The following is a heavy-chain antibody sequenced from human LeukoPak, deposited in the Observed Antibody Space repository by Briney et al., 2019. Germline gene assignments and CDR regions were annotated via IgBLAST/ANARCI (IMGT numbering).Heavy chain of an antibody. V-gene: IGHV3-21*01. J-gene: IGHJ4*02. CDR2: ITSSSSYI. D-gene: IGHD5-24*01. CDR1: GFTFSRYT. CDR3: ARLYDGYNNGHFDS. Sequence: GGSLRLSCAASGFTFSRYTMNWVRQAPGKGLEWVSSITSSSSYIYYAGSVKGRFTISRDNAKNSLYLQMNSLRAEDTAVYYCARLYDGYNNGHFDSWGQGTLVTVSS.